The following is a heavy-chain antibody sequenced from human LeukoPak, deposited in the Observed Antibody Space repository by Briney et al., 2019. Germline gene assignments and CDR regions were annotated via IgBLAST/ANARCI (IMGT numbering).Heavy chain of an antibody. CDR1: GGSISSYY. V-gene: IGHV4-4*07. CDR3: ARTRSSGWGPNFDY. J-gene: IGHJ4*02. D-gene: IGHD6-19*01. CDR2: IYTSWST. Sequence: SETLSLTCTVSGGSISSYYWSWIRQPAGKGLEWIGRIYTSWSTNYNPSLTSQGTMSVDTTTTQFSLKLRSVTAADTAVYYCARTRSSGWGPNFDYWGQGTLVTVSS.